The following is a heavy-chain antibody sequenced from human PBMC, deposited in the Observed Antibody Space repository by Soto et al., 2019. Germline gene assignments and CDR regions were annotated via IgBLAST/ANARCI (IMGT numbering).Heavy chain of an antibody. D-gene: IGHD3-22*01. CDR2: IVVGSGNT. CDR1: GFTFTSSA. V-gene: IGHV1-58*02. Sequence: GASVKVSCKASGFTFTSSAMQWVRQARGQRLEWIGWIVVGSGNTNYAQKFQERVTITRDMSTSTAYMELSSLRSEDTAVYYCFYYYDSSGYYSAFDIWGQGTMVTVSS. J-gene: IGHJ3*02. CDR3: FYYYDSSGYYSAFDI.